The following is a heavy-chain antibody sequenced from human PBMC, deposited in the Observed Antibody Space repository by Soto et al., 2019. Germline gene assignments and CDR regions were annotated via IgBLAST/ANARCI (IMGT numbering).Heavy chain of an antibody. CDR1: GDSISGNNW. V-gene: IGHV4-4*02. J-gene: IGHJ4*02. Sequence: QGQLQESGPGLVKPSGTLSLTCAVSGDSISGNNWWSWVRQPPGKGLEWIGEIFHSGSTNYNPSLKSRVTISVDTSKNQFSLKLSSVTAADTAVYYCAARGWGGFGRWGQGILVTVSS. D-gene: IGHD3-3*01. CDR3: AARGWGGFGR. CDR2: IFHSGST.